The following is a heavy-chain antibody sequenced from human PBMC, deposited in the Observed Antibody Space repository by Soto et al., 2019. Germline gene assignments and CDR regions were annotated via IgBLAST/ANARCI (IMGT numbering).Heavy chain of an antibody. J-gene: IGHJ4*02. D-gene: IGHD1-26*01. Sequence: GASVKVSCKASGVTFSSYAISWVRQAPGQGLEWMGGIIPIFGTANYAQKFQGRVTITADESTSTAYMELSSLRSEDTAVYYCARSGVGATSSYGYWGQGTLVTVSS. CDR2: IIPIFGTA. CDR1: GVTFSSYA. V-gene: IGHV1-69*13. CDR3: ARSGVGATSSYGY.